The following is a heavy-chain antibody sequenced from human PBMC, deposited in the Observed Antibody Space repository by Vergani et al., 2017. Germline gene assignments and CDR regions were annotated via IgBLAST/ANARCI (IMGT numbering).Heavy chain of an antibody. CDR3: ARQRDIVVVVAATVWFDP. Sequence: QLQLQESDPGLVKPSETLSLTCTVSGGSIRSTFYYWGWIRQPPGKGLEWIGTIYYSGSTYYNPSLKSRVTISVDTSKNQFSLKLNSVTAADTAVYYCARQRDIVVVVAATVWFDPWGQGTLVTVSS. CDR2: IYYSGST. CDR1: GGSIRSTFYY. D-gene: IGHD2-15*01. V-gene: IGHV4-39*01. J-gene: IGHJ5*02.